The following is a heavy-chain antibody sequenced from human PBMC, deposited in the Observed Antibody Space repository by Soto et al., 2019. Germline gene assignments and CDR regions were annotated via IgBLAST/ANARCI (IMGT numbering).Heavy chain of an antibody. J-gene: IGHJ6*02. CDR1: GVSFSADG. D-gene: IGHD3-3*01. Sequence: PRGSLGLSCEESGVSFSADGTHWVRKAPGKGLEWGANIWYDGIKQYYADSVRGRFVISIDSSKNTLYLQMNALEVEDPAVYYCLRAGLEYWGRGTKV. CDR3: LRAGLEY. V-gene: IGHV3-30*02. CDR2: IWYDGIKQ.